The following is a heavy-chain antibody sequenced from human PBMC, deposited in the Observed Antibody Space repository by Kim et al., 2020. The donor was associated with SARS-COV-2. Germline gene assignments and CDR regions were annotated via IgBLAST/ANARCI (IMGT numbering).Heavy chain of an antibody. CDR3: ARDLGYSSSPEARDY. D-gene: IGHD6-13*01. J-gene: IGHJ4*02. Sequence: QKLQGRVTMTTDTSTSTAYMELRSLRSDDTAVYYCARDLGYSSSPEARDYWGQGTLVTVSS. V-gene: IGHV1-18*01.